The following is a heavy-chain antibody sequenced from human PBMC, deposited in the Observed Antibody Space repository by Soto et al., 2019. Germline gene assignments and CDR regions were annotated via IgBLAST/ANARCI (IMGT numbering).Heavy chain of an antibody. J-gene: IGHJ6*02. Sequence: PGGSLRLSCAASGFTFSSYSMNWVRQAPGKGLEWVSSISSSSSYIYYADSVKGRFTISRDNAKNSLYLQMNSLRAEDTAVYYCAREVQLERRPYYYYGMDVWGQGTTVTVAS. CDR2: ISSSSSYI. V-gene: IGHV3-21*01. CDR3: AREVQLERRPYYYYGMDV. CDR1: GFTFSSYS. D-gene: IGHD1-1*01.